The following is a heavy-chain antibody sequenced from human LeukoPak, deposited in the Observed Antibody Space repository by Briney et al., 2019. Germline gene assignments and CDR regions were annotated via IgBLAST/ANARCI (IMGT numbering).Heavy chain of an antibody. V-gene: IGHV4-39*01. J-gene: IGHJ4*02. D-gene: IGHD4-17*01. CDR1: GGSISSRSYY. Sequence: SETLSLTCTVSGGSISSRSYYWGWIRQPPGKGLEWIGSIYYSGSTYYNPSLKSRVTISVDTSKNQFSLKLSSVTAADTAVYYCARLDYDLLCDYWGQGTLVTVSS. CDR3: ARLDYDLLCDY. CDR2: IYYSGST.